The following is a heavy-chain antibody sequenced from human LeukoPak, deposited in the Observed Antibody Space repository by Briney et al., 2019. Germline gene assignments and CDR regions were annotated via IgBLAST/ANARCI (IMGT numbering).Heavy chain of an antibody. CDR3: ARVRVYGSGLDY. V-gene: IGHV4-34*01. CDR2: INHSGST. J-gene: IGHJ4*02. CDR1: GGSFSGYY. Sequence: SETLSLTCAVYGGSFSGYYWSWIRQPPGKGLEWIGEINHSGSTNYNPSLKSRVTISVDTSKNQFSLKLSSVTAADTAVYYCARVRVYGSGLDYWGQGTRV. D-gene: IGHD3-10*01.